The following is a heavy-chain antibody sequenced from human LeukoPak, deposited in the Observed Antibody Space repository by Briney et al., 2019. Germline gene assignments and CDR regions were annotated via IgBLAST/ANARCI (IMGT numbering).Heavy chain of an antibody. CDR1: GGSISSYY. CDR3: ARQMTTVSMDV. V-gene: IGHV4-59*12. J-gene: IGHJ6*02. CDR2: IYYSGST. D-gene: IGHD4-4*01. Sequence: SETLPLTCTVSGGSISSYYWSWIRQPPGKGLEWIGYIYYSGSTNYNPSLKSRVTISVDTSKNQFSLKLSSVTAADTAVYYCARQMTTVSMDVWGQGTTVTVSS.